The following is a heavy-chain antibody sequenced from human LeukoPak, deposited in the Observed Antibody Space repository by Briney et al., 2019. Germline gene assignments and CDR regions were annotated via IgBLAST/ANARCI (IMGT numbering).Heavy chain of an antibody. D-gene: IGHD2-15*01. CDR2: ISDNGKKA. Sequence: PGGPLRLSCAESGFTFTSHWMHWVRQAPGKGLVWVSHISDNGKKANYADSVKGRFTISRDNSKNTLYLQMNSLRPEDTAVYYWAKGVVAATNADYYGMDVWGQGTTVTVSS. CDR3: AKGVVAATNADYYGMDV. J-gene: IGHJ6*02. CDR1: GFTFTSHW. V-gene: IGHV3-74*01.